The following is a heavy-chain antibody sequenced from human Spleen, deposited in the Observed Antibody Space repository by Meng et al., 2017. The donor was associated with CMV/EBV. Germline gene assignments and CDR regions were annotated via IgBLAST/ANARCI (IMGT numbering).Heavy chain of an antibody. J-gene: IGHJ4*02. V-gene: IGHV3-53*01. D-gene: IGHD3-3*01. CDR3: ARDRSGIDY. CDR2: IYRGGST. CDR1: GFSVSSNH. Sequence: GGSLRLSCAAAGFSVSSNHMSWVRQAPGKGLEWVAVIYRGGSTYYADSVKGRFTFSRDNSENTLYLQMTSLRADDTAVYYCARDRSGIDYWGQGTLVTVSS.